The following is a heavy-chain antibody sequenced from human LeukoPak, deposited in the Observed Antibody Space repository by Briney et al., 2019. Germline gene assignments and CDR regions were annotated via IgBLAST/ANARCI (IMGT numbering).Heavy chain of an antibody. J-gene: IGHJ4*02. D-gene: IGHD3-22*01. V-gene: IGHV3-23*01. CDR1: GFTFSTSA. CDR3: AREAIDG. CDR2: IYSGGNT. Sequence: GGSLRLSCAASGFTFSTSAMTWVCQAPGKGLEWVSLIYSGGNTHYADSVKGRFTTSRDNSKNTLYLQMNSLRAEDTAIYYCAREAIDGWGQGTLVTVSS.